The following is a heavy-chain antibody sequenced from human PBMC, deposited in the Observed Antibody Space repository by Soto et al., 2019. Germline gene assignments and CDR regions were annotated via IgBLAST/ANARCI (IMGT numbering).Heavy chain of an antibody. Sequence: PETPSLTSTVFGASISDFYWSWIRQPPGKGLEYIGYIYYSGSTNYNPSLTSRLTISVDTSKNQFSLKLSSVTAADTAVYYCARRGSSSWYGYWGQGTLVTVSS. CDR2: IYYSGST. V-gene: IGHV4-59*08. J-gene: IGHJ4*02. CDR3: ARRGSSSWYGY. D-gene: IGHD6-13*01. CDR1: GASISDFY.